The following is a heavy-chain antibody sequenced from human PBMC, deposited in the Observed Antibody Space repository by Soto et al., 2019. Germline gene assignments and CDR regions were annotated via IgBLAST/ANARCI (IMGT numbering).Heavy chain of an antibody. J-gene: IGHJ4*02. D-gene: IGHD3-9*01. CDR1: GGTFSSYA. CDR2: IIPIFGTA. Sequence: SVKVSCKASGGTFSSYAISWVRQAPGQGLEWMGGIIPIFGTANYAQKFQGRVTITADESTSTAYMELSSLRSEDTAVYYCAREIFGNSRFDYWGQGTLVNVSS. V-gene: IGHV1-69*13. CDR3: AREIFGNSRFDY.